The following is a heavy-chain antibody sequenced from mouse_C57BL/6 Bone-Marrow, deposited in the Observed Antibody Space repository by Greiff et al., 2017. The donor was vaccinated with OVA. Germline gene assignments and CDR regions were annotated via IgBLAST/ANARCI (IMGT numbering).Heavy chain of an antibody. CDR1: GYTFTSYW. D-gene: IGHD2-1*01. V-gene: IGHV1-64*01. Sequence: VQLQQPGAELVKPGASVKMSCKASGYTFTSYWMNWVKQRPGQGLEWIGRIHPRSGSTNYNEKFKSKATLTVDKSSSTAYMQLSSLTSEDSAVYYCARGYGNLDYWGQGTTLTVSS. CDR3: ARGYGNLDY. J-gene: IGHJ2*01. CDR2: IHPRSGST.